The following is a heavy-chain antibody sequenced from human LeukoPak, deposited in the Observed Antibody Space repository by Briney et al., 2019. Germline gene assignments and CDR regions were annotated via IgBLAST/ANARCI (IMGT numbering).Heavy chain of an antibody. Sequence: GASVKVSCKASGYTFTSYGISWVRQAPGQGLEWMGWISAYNGNTNYAQKLQGRVTMTTDTSTSTAYMELRSLRSDDTAVYYCARDRGITMIALFDYWGQGTLVTVSS. D-gene: IGHD3-22*01. V-gene: IGHV1-18*01. CDR1: GYTFTSYG. CDR2: ISAYNGNT. J-gene: IGHJ4*02. CDR3: ARDRGITMIALFDY.